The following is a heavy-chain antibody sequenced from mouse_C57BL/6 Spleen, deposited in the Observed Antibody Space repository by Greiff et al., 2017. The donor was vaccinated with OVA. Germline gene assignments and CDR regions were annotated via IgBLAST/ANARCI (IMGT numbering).Heavy chain of an antibody. CDR3: ARDPFCDY. J-gene: IGHJ2*01. CDR2: INYDGSST. V-gene: IGHV5-16*01. Sequence: EVKLVESEGGLVQPGSSMKLSCTASGFTFSDYYMAWVRQVPEKGLEWVANINYDGSSTYYLDSLKSRFIISRDNAKNILYLQMSSLKSEDTATYYCARDPFCDYWGQGTTLTVSS. CDR1: GFTFSDYY.